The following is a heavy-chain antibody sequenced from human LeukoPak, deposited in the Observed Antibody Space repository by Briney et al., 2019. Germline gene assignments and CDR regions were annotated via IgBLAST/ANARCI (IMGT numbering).Heavy chain of an antibody. V-gene: IGHV3-74*01. CDR2: INSAGIST. CDR1: GFTFSSYW. CDR3: ARDIAAAVDY. D-gene: IGHD6-13*01. Sequence: GGSLRLSCTASGFTFSSYWMHWVRQVPGMGLVWVSRINSAGISTNYADSVKGRFTISRDNAKNTLYLQMNSLRAEDTAIYYCARDIAAAVDYSGQGTLVTVAS. J-gene: IGHJ4*02.